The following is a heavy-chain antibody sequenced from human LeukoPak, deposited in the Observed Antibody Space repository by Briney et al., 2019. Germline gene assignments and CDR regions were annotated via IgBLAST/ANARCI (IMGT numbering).Heavy chain of an antibody. CDR3: AREDLTMIVVDF. CDR1: GFTFSSYC. CDR2: ISSSSSYI. D-gene: IGHD3-22*01. Sequence: GGSLRLSCAASGFTFSSYCMNWVRQAPGKGLEWVSSISSSSSYIYYADSVKGRFTISRDNAKNSLYLQMSSLRAEDTAVYYCAREDLTMIVVDFWGQGTLVTVSS. J-gene: IGHJ4*02. V-gene: IGHV3-21*01.